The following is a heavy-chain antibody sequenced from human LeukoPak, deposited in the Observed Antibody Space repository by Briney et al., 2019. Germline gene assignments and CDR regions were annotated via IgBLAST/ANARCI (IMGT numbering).Heavy chain of an antibody. CDR1: GGSISSYY. D-gene: IGHD6-13*01. V-gene: IGHV4-59*01. J-gene: IGHJ2*01. CDR2: IYYSGST. CDR3: ARDKGLAAAGHWYFDL. Sequence: PSETLSLTCTVSGGSISSYYWSWIRQPPGKGLEWSGYIYYSGSTNYNPSLKSRVTISGDTSKNQFSLKLSSVTAADTAVYYCARDKGLAAAGHWYFDLWGRGTLVTVSS.